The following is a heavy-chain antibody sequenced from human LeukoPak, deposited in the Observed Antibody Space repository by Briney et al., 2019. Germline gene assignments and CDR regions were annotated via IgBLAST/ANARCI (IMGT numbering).Heavy chain of an antibody. Sequence: GGSLRLSCAASGFTFSSYSMNWVRQAPGKGLEWVSSISSSSSYIYYADSVEGRFTISRDNAKNSLYLQMNSLRAEDTAVYYCARAQYYYDSSGTERYYYYGMDVWGQGTTVTVSS. CDR2: ISSSSSYI. J-gene: IGHJ6*02. V-gene: IGHV3-21*01. CDR3: ARAQYYYDSSGTERYYYYGMDV. D-gene: IGHD3-22*01. CDR1: GFTFSSYS.